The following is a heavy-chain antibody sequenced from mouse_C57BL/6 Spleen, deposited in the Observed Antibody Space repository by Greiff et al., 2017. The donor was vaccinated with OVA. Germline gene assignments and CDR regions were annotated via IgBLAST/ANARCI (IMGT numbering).Heavy chain of an antibody. Sequence: EVKLVESGPGLVKPSQSLSLTCSVTGYSITSGYYWNWIRQFPGNKLEWMGYISYDGSNNYNPSLKNRISITRDTSKNQFFLKLNSVTTEDTATYYCAREVWDDYFDYWGQGTTLTVSS. CDR3: AREVWDDYFDY. CDR1: GYSITSGYY. V-gene: IGHV3-6*01. J-gene: IGHJ2*01. D-gene: IGHD4-1*01. CDR2: ISYDGSN.